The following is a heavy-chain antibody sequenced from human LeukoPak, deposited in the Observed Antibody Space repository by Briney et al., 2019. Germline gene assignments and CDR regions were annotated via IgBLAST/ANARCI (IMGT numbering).Heavy chain of an antibody. CDR3: ARKPMAHAFDF. Sequence: ASVKVSCKASGFTFTNYGFSWVRRAPGQGLEWMGWISANNGDTHYAQKFQGRVTMTTDTSTTTVYMELRSLTSDDSAVYYCARKPMAHAFDFWGQGTMVTVSS. D-gene: IGHD3-10*01. CDR1: GFTFTNYG. V-gene: IGHV1-18*04. J-gene: IGHJ3*01. CDR2: ISANNGDT.